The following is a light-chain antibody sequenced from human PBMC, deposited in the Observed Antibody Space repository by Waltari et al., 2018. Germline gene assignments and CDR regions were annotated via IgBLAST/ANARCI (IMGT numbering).Light chain of an antibody. V-gene: IGLV1-44*01. CDR2: TDN. CDR1: SSNIGPTG. J-gene: IGLJ3*02. Sequence: QSVLAQPPPASGIPGQGVTVSCSGSSSNIGPTGLSLYPQVPGPAPKLLIHTDNQRPSGVPDRFSGSKSGTSASLAISGLQSEDEAHYYCAAWDDSLNGRVFGGGTEVTVL. CDR3: AAWDDSLNGRV.